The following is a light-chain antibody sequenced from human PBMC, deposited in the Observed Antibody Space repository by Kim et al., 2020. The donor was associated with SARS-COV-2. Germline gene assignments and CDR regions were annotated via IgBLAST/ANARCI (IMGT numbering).Light chain of an antibody. V-gene: IGKV1-5*03. CDR2: GAS. J-gene: IGKJ4*02. CDR3: QHYNGFPLT. Sequence: DIQMTQSPSTLSTSVGDTVIITCRASQSINNRLAWYQHKPGKAPKLLLYGASNLETGVPSRFSGSGSGTEFTLTITSLQSDDFATYYCQHYNGFPLTCGGGTKVDIK. CDR1: QSINNR.